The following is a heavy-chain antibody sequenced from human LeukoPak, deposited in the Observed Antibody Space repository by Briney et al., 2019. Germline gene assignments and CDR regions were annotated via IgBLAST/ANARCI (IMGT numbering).Heavy chain of an antibody. J-gene: IGHJ4*02. CDR1: GYTFTSNY. CDR3: AREGDYGEIDY. Sequence: ASVKVSCKASGYTFTSNYIHWVRQAPGQRLEWMGWINASNGNTKYSQKFQGRVTITRDTSASTAYMELSSLRSEDTAVYYCAREGDYGEIDYWGQGTLVTVSS. D-gene: IGHD4-17*01. CDR2: INASNGNT. V-gene: IGHV1-3*01.